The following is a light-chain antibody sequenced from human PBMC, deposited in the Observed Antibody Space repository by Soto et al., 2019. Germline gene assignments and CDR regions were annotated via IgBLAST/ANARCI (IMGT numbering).Light chain of an antibody. CDR1: RNISSD. CDR2: RAS. V-gene: IGKV1-5*01. CDR3: QQYNSYWT. J-gene: IGKJ1*01. Sequence: IQLTQSPSSLSASVEDRVTLRCRASRNISSDLNWYQQKPGKAPKLLIYRASTLQNGVPSRFSGSGTEFTLTISSLQPDDFATYYCQQYNSYWTFCQGTKVDIK.